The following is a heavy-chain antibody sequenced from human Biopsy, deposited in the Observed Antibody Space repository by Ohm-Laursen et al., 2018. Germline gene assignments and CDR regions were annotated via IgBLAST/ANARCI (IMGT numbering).Heavy chain of an antibody. Sequence: SSVKISCKASGDTFNKYGIFWVRQAPGQGLEWMGRIIPIVDIVNYAQRFQGRVTMTADKSTSTAYLDLSSLISEDTAVYYCARGGSGSGYYGMDVWGQGTTVTVSS. CDR2: IIPIVDIV. CDR1: GDTFNKYG. CDR3: ARGGSGSGYYGMDV. D-gene: IGHD3-10*01. J-gene: IGHJ6*02. V-gene: IGHV1-69*04.